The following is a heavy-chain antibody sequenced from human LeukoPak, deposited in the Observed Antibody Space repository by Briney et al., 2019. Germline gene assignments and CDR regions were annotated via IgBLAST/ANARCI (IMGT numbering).Heavy chain of an antibody. Sequence: PGGSLRLSCAASGFTFSSYWMHWVRQAPGKGLEWVANIKQDGSEKNYVDSVKGRFTISRDNAKNSLSLRMNSLSAEDTAVYYCATGHSSGWYFYFQHWGQGSLVSVSS. CDR1: GFTFSSYW. D-gene: IGHD6-19*01. V-gene: IGHV3-7*01. CDR2: IKQDGSEK. CDR3: ATGHSSGWYFYFQH. J-gene: IGHJ1*01.